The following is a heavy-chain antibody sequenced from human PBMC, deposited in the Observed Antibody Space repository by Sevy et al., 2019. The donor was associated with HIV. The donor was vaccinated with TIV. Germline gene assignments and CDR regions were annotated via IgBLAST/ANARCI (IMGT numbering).Heavy chain of an antibody. D-gene: IGHD6-13*01. Sequence: QSQTLSLTCAISGDSVSSNSAAWNWIRQSPSRGLEWLGRTYYRSKWYNDYAVSVKSRITINPDTSKNQFSLQLNSVTPEDTAVYYCARGPLRDSSSWPAPRGWFDPWGQGTLVTVSS. CDR2: TYYRSKWYN. CDR1: GDSVSSNSAA. V-gene: IGHV6-1*01. J-gene: IGHJ5*02. CDR3: ARGPLRDSSSWPAPRGWFDP.